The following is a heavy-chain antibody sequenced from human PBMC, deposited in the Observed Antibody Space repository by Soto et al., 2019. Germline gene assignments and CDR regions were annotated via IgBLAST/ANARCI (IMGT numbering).Heavy chain of an antibody. CDR3: ARLGGDSNTDY. Sequence: EVQLLESGGGLVQPGGSLRLSCAASGFTFSSYAMTRVRQAPGKGLDWVSAISYSGGGTYYAGSVKGRFTISRDNSKNTLYLQMSSLRAEDTAVYYCARLGGDSNTDYWGPGALVTVSS. CDR2: ISYSGGGT. D-gene: IGHD6-13*01. V-gene: IGHV3-23*01. J-gene: IGHJ4*02. CDR1: GFTFSSYA.